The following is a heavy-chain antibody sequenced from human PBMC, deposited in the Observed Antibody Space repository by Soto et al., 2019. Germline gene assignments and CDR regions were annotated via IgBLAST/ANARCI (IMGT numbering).Heavy chain of an antibody. CDR2: IDKVVTDS. Sequence: EVQLVESGGGLVQTWGSLRLSCAAYEFPISGRSVHWVRQAPGKGLVWVSGIDKVVTDSTYADSVKGRFTSSRENANKTVYRLINSLRVEDTAVYYCARGWFGPDVWGKGTTVTVSS. D-gene: IGHD3-10*01. CDR3: ARGWFGPDV. J-gene: IGHJ6*03. CDR1: EFPISGRS. V-gene: IGHV3-74*01.